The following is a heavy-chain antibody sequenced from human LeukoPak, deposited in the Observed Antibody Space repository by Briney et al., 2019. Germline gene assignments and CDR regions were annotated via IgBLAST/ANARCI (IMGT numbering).Heavy chain of an antibody. D-gene: IGHD3-9*01. CDR2: INTNTGNP. CDR3: ARDWAGYYDILTGYYRSFDY. Sequence: ASVKVSCKASGYTFTSYAMNWVRQAPGQGLEWMGWINTNTGNPTYAQGFTGRFVFSLDTSVSTAYLQISSLKAEDTAVYYCARDWAGYYDILTGYYRSFDYWGQGTLVTVSS. J-gene: IGHJ4*02. CDR1: GYTFTSYA. V-gene: IGHV7-4-1*02.